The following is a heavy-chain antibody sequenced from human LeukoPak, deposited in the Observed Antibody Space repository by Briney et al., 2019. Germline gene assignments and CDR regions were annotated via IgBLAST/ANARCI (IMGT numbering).Heavy chain of an antibody. CDR1: GFTVSSNY. Sequence: PGGSLRLSCAASGFTVSSNYMSWVRQAPGKGLEWVAVIYSGGSTYYADSVKGRFIISRDNSEKTPYLQMNSLRAEDTAVYYCARRYITGWHFDYWGQGTLVTVSS. D-gene: IGHD3-9*01. CDR2: IYSGGST. CDR3: ARRYITGWHFDY. J-gene: IGHJ4*02. V-gene: IGHV3-66*01.